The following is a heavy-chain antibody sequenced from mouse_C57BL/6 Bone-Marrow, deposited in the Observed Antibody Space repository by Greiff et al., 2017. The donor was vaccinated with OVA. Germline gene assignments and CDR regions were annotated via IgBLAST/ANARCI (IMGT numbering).Heavy chain of an antibody. CDR3: ANRSHLSWFAY. D-gene: IGHD2-3*01. CDR2: IDPSGSYT. J-gene: IGHJ3*01. V-gene: IGHV1-69*01. Sequence: QVQLQQPGAELVMPGASVKLSCKASGYTFTSYGMHWVKQRPGQGLEWIGEIDPSGSYTYYHQKIKGKSTMTGDNSSRNAYMQLSRLTSEDSAVYYYANRSHLSWFAYWGQGTLVTVSA. CDR1: GYTFTSYG.